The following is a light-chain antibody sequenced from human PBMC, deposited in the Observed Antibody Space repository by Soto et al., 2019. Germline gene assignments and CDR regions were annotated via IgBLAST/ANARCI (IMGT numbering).Light chain of an antibody. CDR3: ISYTSSSTWV. CDR2: EVR. Sequence: QPVLTQPASVSGSPGQSITISCTGTSSDVGGYNYVSWYQQHPGTAPKLMIYEVRNRPSGVSDRFSGSRSGNTASLTISGLQAEDESHYYCISYTSSSTWVFGGGTQLTVL. J-gene: IGLJ3*02. CDR1: SSDVGGYNY. V-gene: IGLV2-14*01.